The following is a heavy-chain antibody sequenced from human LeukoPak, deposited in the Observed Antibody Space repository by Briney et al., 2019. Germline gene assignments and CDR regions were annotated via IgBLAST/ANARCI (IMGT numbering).Heavy chain of an antibody. CDR1: GGTFSSYA. J-gene: IGHJ4*02. Sequence: SVKLSCKASGGTFSSYAISWVRQAPGQGLEWMGGIIPIFGTANYAQKFQGRVTITADESTSTAYMELSSLRSEDTAVYYCGRDGGQLVWDYWGQGTLVTVSS. CDR3: GRDGGQLVWDY. CDR2: IIPIFGTA. D-gene: IGHD6-13*01. V-gene: IGHV1-69*13.